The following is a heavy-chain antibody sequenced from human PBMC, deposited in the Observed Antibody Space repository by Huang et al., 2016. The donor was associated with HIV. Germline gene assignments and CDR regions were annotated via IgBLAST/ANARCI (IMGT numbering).Heavy chain of an antibody. CDR3: TREYTVAGAFDL. Sequence: QVQLVESGGGVVQPGRSLRLSCAASGCSFSNYAMHWVRPVPGKRLEWVTLISKDVRSRYYADSVKGRFTISRDNVTNALYLQMNRLRGDDTAVYYCTREYTVAGAFDLWGQGTMVTVSS. CDR1: GCSFSNYA. V-gene: IGHV3-30*04. D-gene: IGHD5-12*01. J-gene: IGHJ3*01. CDR2: ISKDVRSR.